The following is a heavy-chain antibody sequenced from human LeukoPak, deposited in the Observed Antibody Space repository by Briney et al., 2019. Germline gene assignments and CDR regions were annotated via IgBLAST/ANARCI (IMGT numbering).Heavy chain of an antibody. D-gene: IGHD6-19*01. CDR3: ARPVAGDAFDI. CDR2: IYSGGST. J-gene: IGHJ3*02. Sequence: GGSLRLSCAASGFTVSSNYMSWVRQAPGKGLEWVSVIYSGGSTYYADSVKGRFTISRDNSKNTLYLQMNSLRAEDTAVYYCARPVAGDAFDIWGQGKMVTVSS. V-gene: IGHV3-53*01. CDR1: GFTVSSNY.